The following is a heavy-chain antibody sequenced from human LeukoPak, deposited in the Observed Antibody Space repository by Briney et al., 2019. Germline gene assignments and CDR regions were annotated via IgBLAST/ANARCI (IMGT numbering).Heavy chain of an antibody. CDR1: GGSISSYY. CDR3: ARVGGLGYYYYYYMDV. CDR2: IYYSGST. Sequence: SETLSLTCTVSGGSISSYYWSWIRQPPGKGLEWIGYIYYSGSTNYNPSLKSRVTISVDTSKNQFSLKLSSVTAADTAVYYCARVGGLGYYYYYYMDVWGKGTTVTVSS. J-gene: IGHJ6*03. D-gene: IGHD3-16*01. V-gene: IGHV4-59*12.